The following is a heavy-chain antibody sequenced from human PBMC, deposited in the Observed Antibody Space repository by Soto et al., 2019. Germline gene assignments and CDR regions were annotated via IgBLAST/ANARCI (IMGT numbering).Heavy chain of an antibody. D-gene: IGHD3-3*01. J-gene: IGHJ5*02. V-gene: IGHV4-30-4*08. Sequence: SETLSLTCTVSGGSISSGGYYWSWIRQHPGKGLEWIGNIFYSGISYYNPSLKSRLTISFDTSKNEFSLKLSSVTAADTAVYYCASFGVASMNWFDPWGQGTLVTVSS. CDR1: GGSISSGGYY. CDR2: IFYSGIS. CDR3: ASFGVASMNWFDP.